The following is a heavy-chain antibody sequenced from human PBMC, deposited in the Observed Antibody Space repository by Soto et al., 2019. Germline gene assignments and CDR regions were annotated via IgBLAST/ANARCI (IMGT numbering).Heavy chain of an antibody. CDR2: ISNDGSS. Sequence: EVQLVQSWGGLVQPGGSLRLSCVASGFTFSSYWMHWVRQAPGKGLVWVSSISNDGSSIYADPVKGRFTISRDNAKNTLYLQMNSLRAEDTAVYYCARLPNKSPQNWGQGTLVIVSP. J-gene: IGHJ1*01. CDR1: GFTFSSYW. V-gene: IGHV3-74*01. CDR3: ARLPNKSPQN.